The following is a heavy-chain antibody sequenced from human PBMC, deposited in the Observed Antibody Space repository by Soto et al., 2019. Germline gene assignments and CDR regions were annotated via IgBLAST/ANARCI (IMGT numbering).Heavy chain of an antibody. V-gene: IGHV3-23*01. CDR1: GFTFSSYA. CDR2: ISPSGGST. D-gene: IGHD3-3*01. CDR3: ANGGAGPAYYSYFYAMDV. Sequence: EAQLLESGGGLVQPGGSLRLSCAASGFTFSSYAMSWVRQAPGKGLEWVASISPSGGSTFYADSVKGRFTISRDSSKNTLYLKMNNLRGEDTAVYYCANGGAGPAYYSYFYAMDVWGHGTTVTVSS. J-gene: IGHJ6*02.